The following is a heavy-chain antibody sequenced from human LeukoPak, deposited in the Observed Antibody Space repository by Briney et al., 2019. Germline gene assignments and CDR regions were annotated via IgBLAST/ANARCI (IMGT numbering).Heavy chain of an antibody. D-gene: IGHD3-22*01. Sequence: SETLSLTCTVSGGSISSYYWSWIRQPPGKGLEWIGYIYCSGSTNYNPSLKSRVTISVDTSKNQFSLKLSSETAADTAVYYCARGNYYDPDWFDPWGQGTLVTVSS. CDR2: IYCSGST. CDR1: GGSISSYY. V-gene: IGHV4-59*01. J-gene: IGHJ5*02. CDR3: ARGNYYDPDWFDP.